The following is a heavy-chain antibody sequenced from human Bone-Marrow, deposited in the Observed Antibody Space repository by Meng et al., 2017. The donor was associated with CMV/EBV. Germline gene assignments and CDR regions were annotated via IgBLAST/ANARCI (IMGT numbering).Heavy chain of an antibody. CDR1: GFTFSFYS. CDR3: ARGVRIVRMAGDATVGDEY. J-gene: IGHJ4*02. V-gene: IGHV3-48*04. D-gene: IGHD3-16*01. Sequence: GESLKISCAASGFTFSFYSMNWVRQTPGKGLEWVSCISSGSSTIFYADSVMGRFTISSDNAKNSLYLQMNNMRAEDTAVYDCARGVRIVRMAGDATVGDEYWGQGTPVTVSS. CDR2: ISSGSSTI.